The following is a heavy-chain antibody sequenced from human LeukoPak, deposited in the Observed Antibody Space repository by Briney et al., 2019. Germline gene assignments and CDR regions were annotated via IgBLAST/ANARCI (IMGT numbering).Heavy chain of an antibody. CDR2: ISAYNGNT. V-gene: IGHV1-18*01. D-gene: IGHD3-10*01. J-gene: IGHJ6*03. CDR3: LVRGVPDYYYYMDV. CDR1: GYTFTSYG. Sequence: ASVKVSCKASGYTFTSYGISWVRQAPGQGLEWMGWISAYNGNTNYAQKLQGRVTMTTDTSTSTAYMELRSLRSDDTAVYYCLVRGVPDYYYYMDVWGKGTTVTISS.